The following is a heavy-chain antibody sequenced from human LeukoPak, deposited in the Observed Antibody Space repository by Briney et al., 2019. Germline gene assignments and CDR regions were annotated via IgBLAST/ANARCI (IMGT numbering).Heavy chain of an antibody. V-gene: IGHV1-69*13. CDR2: IITIFGTA. CDR1: GGTFSSYA. CDR3: ARDRRSYCSGSSCDSGADY. J-gene: IGHJ4*02. Sequence: ASVKVSCKTSGGTFSSYAISWVRQAPGQGLEWMGGIITIFGTAKYAQKFQGRVTITADESTTTAYMELSSLRSEDTAVYYCARDRRSYCSGSSCDSGADYWGQGTLVTVSS. D-gene: IGHD2-15*01.